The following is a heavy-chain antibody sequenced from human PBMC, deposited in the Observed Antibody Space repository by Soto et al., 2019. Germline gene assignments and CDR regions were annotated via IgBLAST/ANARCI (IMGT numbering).Heavy chain of an antibody. Sequence: VQLVESGGGVVQPGRSLRLSCAASGFTFSSYSMNWVRQAPGKGLEWVSSISSSSSYIYYADSVKGRFTISRDNAKNSLYLQMNSLRAEDTAVYYCARVLAVAGTDGMDVWGQGTTVTVSS. CDR3: ARVLAVAGTDGMDV. CDR2: ISSSSSYI. J-gene: IGHJ6*02. D-gene: IGHD6-19*01. CDR1: GFTFSSYS. V-gene: IGHV3-21*01.